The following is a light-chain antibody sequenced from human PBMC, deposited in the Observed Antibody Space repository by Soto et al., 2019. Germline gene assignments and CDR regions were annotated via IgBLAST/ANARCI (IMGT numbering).Light chain of an antibody. J-gene: IGLJ3*02. CDR3: AAWDDSLNGPV. CDR1: SSNIGSNT. Sequence: QSVLTQPPSASGTPGQRVTISCSGSSSNIGSNTVNWYQQLPGTAPKLLIYSNTQRPSGVPDRFSGSKSGTSASLAISGLHSEDEADYYCAAWDDSLNGPVFGGGTQLTVL. CDR2: SNT. V-gene: IGLV1-44*01.